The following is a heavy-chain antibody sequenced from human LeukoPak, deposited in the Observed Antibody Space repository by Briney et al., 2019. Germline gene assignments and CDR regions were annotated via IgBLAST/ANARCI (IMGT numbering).Heavy chain of an antibody. J-gene: IGHJ5*02. V-gene: IGHV4-34*01. CDR3: ARGASGYCSSTSCYGWFDP. CDR2: INHSGST. D-gene: IGHD2-2*01. Sequence: SETLSLTCAVYGGSFSGYYWSWIRQPPGKGLEWIGEINHSGSTNYNPSLKSRVTLSVDTSKNQFSLKLSSVTAADTAVYYCARGASGYCSSTSCYGWFDPWGQGTLVTVSS. CDR1: GGSFSGYY.